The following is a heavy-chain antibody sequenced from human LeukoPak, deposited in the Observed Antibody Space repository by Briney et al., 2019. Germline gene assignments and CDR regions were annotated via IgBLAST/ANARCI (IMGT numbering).Heavy chain of an antibody. CDR1: GGSISSSSYY. CDR3: ATSGGYNDGTGYYYYYLDV. D-gene: IGHD2-8*02. CDR2: IYYSGST. V-gene: IGHV4-39*01. J-gene: IGHJ6*03. Sequence: SETLSLTCTVSGGSISSSSYYWGWIRQPPGKGLEWIGSIYYSGSTYYNPSLKSRVTISVDTSKNQFSLKLSSVTAADTAVYYSATSGGYNDGTGYYYYYLDVWGKGTTVTVSS.